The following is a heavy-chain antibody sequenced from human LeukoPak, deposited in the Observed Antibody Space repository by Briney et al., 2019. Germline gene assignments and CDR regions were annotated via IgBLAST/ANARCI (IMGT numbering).Heavy chain of an antibody. CDR1: GFTFCSYG. D-gene: IGHD3-16*01. CDR3: ARDRYYDYVWGSHPFDP. V-gene: IGHV3-33*01. Sequence: GGSLRLSCAASGFTFCSYGMHWVRQAPGKGLEWVAVIWYDGSNKYYADSVKGRFTISRDNSKNTLYLQMNSLRAEDTAVYYCARDRYYDYVWGSHPFDPWGQGTLVTVSS. J-gene: IGHJ5*02. CDR2: IWYDGSNK.